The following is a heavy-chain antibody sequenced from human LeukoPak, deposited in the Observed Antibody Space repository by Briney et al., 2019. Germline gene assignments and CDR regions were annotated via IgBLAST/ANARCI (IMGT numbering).Heavy chain of an antibody. J-gene: IGHJ3*02. CDR2: IYYSGST. CDR1: GGSISSYY. V-gene: IGHV4-59*12. Sequence: SETLSLTCTVSGGSISSYYWSWIRQPPGKGLEWIGYIYYSGSTNYNPSLKSRVTMSVDTSKNQFSLKLSSVTAADTAVYYCARVWDYYDSSGYYSYHDAFDIWGQGTMVTVSS. D-gene: IGHD3-22*01. CDR3: ARVWDYYDSSGYYSYHDAFDI.